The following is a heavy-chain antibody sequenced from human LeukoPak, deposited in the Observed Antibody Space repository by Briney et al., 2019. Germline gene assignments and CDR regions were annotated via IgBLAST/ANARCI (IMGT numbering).Heavy chain of an antibody. CDR1: GFTFSSYE. Sequence: GGSLRLSCAASGFTFSSYEMSWVRQSPGKGLEWVSGISGSGASTYYADPERRLFTISRDFSKNTLNLQMNSLRAEDTAIYYCAKDDNHDSSTAYWGQGTLVTVSS. D-gene: IGHD3-22*01. V-gene: IGHV3-23*01. J-gene: IGHJ4*02. CDR2: ISGSGAST. CDR3: AKDDNHDSSTAY.